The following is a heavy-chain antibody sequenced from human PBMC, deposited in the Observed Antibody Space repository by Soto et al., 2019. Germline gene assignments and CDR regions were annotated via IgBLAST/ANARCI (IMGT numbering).Heavy chain of an antibody. Sequence: SETLSLTCTVSGGSISSGGYYWSWIRQHPGKGLEWIGYIYYSGSTYYNPSLKSRVTISVDTSKNQFSLKLSSVTAADTAVYYCARSTRVGWFGERRHYLDVWGKGTTVPVSS. CDR1: GGSISSGGYY. D-gene: IGHD3-10*01. CDR3: ARSTRVGWFGERRHYLDV. J-gene: IGHJ6*03. V-gene: IGHV4-31*03. CDR2: IYYSGST.